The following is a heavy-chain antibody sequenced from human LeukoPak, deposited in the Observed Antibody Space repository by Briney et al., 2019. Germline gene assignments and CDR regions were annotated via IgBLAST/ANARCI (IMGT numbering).Heavy chain of an antibody. D-gene: IGHD3-10*01. CDR2: FYYSGST. J-gene: IGHJ5*02. Sequence: SETLSLTCTVSGGSISNYYWSWIRQPPGKGLEWIGYFYYSGSTYYNPSLKSRVTISVDTSKNQLSLKLSSVTAADTALYYCARESNYHGSGTGWFDPWGQGTLVTVSS. CDR3: ARESNYHGSGTGWFDP. CDR1: GGSISNYY. V-gene: IGHV4-59*12.